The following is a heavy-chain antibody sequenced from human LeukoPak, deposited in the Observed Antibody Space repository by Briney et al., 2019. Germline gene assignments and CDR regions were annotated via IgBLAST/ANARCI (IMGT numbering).Heavy chain of an antibody. J-gene: IGHJ3*02. CDR2: INWNGGST. Sequence: GGSLRLSCAASGFTFDDYGMSWVRQAPRKGLEWVSGINWNGGSTGYADSVKGRFTISRDNAKNSLYLQMNSLRAEDTALYHCARGKMTTVATSAFDIWGQGTMVTVSS. CDR3: ARGKMTTVATSAFDI. D-gene: IGHD4-23*01. V-gene: IGHV3-20*01. CDR1: GFTFDDYG.